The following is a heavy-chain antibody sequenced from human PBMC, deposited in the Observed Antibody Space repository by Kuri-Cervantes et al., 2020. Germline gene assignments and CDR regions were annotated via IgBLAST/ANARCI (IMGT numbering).Heavy chain of an antibody. CDR2: FDPEDGET. CDR3: ATERGSGSFRSTYAFDI. J-gene: IGHJ3*02. D-gene: IGHD1-26*01. Sequence: ASVKVSCKVSGYTLTELSMHWVRQAPGKGLEWMGGFDPEDGETIYAQKFQGRVTMTEDTSTDTAYMELSSLRSEDTAVYYCATERGSGSFRSTYAFDIRGQGTMVTVSS. CDR1: GYTLTELS. V-gene: IGHV1-24*01.